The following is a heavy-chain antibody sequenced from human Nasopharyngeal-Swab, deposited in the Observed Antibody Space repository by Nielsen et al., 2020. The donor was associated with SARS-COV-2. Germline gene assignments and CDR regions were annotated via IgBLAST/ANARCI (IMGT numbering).Heavy chain of an antibody. CDR2: IYPGDSDT. J-gene: IGHJ4*02. Sequence: GEARKNSRKGSGYSLTSDWNGWGRQKPGKGLEWMGIIYPGDSDTRYSPSFQGQVTISADKSISTAYLQWSSLKASDTAMYYCARSDYGGNSGYWGQGTLVTVSS. CDR3: ARSDYGGNSGY. V-gene: IGHV5-51*01. D-gene: IGHD4-23*01. CDR1: GYSLTSDW.